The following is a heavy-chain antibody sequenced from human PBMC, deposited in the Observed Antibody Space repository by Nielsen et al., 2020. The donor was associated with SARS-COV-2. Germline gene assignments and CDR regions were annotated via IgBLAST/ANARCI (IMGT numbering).Heavy chain of an antibody. J-gene: IGHJ6*02. D-gene: IGHD3-10*01. V-gene: IGHV3-33*01. Sequence: GESLKISCVASGFTYSLHAIHWVRQAPGKGLEWLTVVWYDGTYKYYADSVKGRFTISRDNSKNTVYLQMNSLRVEDTAVYYCARGAGGFYYYGMDVWGQGTTVTVS. CDR2: VWYDGTYK. CDR1: GFTYSLHA. CDR3: ARGAGGFYYYGMDV.